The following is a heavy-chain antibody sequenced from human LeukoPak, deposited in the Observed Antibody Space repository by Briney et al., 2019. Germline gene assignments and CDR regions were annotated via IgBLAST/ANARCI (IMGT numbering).Heavy chain of an antibody. J-gene: IGHJ4*02. CDR3: ARGEQLTAILDY. V-gene: IGHV5-10-1*01. D-gene: IGHD5-18*01. Sequence: GESLKISCKGSGYSFTSYWISWVRQMPGKGLEWMGRIDPSDSYTNYSPSFQGHVTISADKSISTAYLQWSSLKASDTAMYYCARGEQLTAILDYWGQGTLVTVSS. CDR2: IDPSDSYT. CDR1: GYSFTSYW.